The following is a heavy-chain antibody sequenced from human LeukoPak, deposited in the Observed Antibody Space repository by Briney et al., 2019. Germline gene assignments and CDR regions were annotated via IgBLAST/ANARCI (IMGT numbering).Heavy chain of an antibody. J-gene: IGHJ4*02. CDR2: FYNRGSP. CDR3: ARQFDY. Sequence: SATLSLTCSVSGGSITSGDYRWGWNRQSPGKGLEWIGSFYNRGSPYYHPSLKSRVTISLDTSKNQFSLKLTSVTAADTAIYYCARQFDYWGPGTLVTVSS. V-gene: IGHV4-39*01. CDR1: GGSITSGDYR.